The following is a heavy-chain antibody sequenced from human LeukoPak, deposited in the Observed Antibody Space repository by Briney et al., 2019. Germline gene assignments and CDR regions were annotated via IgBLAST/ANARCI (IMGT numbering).Heavy chain of an antibody. D-gene: IGHD6-13*01. V-gene: IGHV4-34*01. CDR2: INHSGST. CDR3: ARGPSSRQQLAYNRFDP. CDR1: GGSFSGYY. Sequence: SETLSLTCAVYGGSFSGYYWSWIRQPPGKGLEWIGEINHSGSTNYNPSLKSRVTISVDTSKNQFSLELSSVTAADTAVYYCARGPSSRQQLAYNRFDPWGQGTLVTVSS. J-gene: IGHJ5*02.